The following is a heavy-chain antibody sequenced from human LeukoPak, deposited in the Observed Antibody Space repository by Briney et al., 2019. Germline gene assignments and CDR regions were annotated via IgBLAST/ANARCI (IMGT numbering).Heavy chain of an antibody. V-gene: IGHV4-59*08. Sequence: PSETLSLTCTVSGGSISSYYWSWIRQPPGKGLEWIGYIYYSGSTNYNPSLKSRVTISVDTSKNQFSLKLSSVTAADTAVYYCARNPRRPGDYYFDYWGQGTLVTVSS. CDR1: GGSISSYY. CDR2: IYYSGST. J-gene: IGHJ4*02. D-gene: IGHD1-14*01. CDR3: ARNPRRPGDYYFDY.